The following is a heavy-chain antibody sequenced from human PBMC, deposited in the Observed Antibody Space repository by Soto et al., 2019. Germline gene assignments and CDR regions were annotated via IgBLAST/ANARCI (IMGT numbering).Heavy chain of an antibody. CDR2: IYWDDDQ. D-gene: IGHD2-21*01. Sequence: QITLKESGPPLVKPTQTLTLTCTFSGFSLTADGVGVGWIRQPPGKALEWLALIYWDDDQRYSPSLKTRLTITKXTXKXXVVLTMTNMDPVDTGTYYCAHAYGGTSWPNDAFDVWGQGTVVTVSS. CDR3: AHAYGGTSWPNDAFDV. V-gene: IGHV2-5*02. J-gene: IGHJ3*01. CDR1: GFSLTADGVG.